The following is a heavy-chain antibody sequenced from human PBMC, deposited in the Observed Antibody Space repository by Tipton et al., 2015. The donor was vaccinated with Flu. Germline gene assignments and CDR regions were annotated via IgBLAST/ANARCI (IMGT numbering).Heavy chain of an antibody. CDR2: IFHSGST. CDR1: GDSMTSSRYY. CDR3: ARLRANYYDSSGYSDY. J-gene: IGHJ4*02. D-gene: IGHD3-22*01. Sequence: LRLSCSVSGDSMTSSRYYWGWIRQPPGKGLEWIGSIFHSGSTYYNPSLKSRVTISVDTSKNQFSLKLSSVTAADTAVYYCARLRANYYDSSGYSDYWGQGTLVTVSS. V-gene: IGHV4-39*07.